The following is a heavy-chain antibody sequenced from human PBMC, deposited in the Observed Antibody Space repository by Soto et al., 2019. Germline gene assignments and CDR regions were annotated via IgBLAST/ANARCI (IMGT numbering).Heavy chain of an antibody. Sequence: AGSLRLSCEASGFTFNTYSMHWVRQPPGKGLEWLAAIWYDGTQKYYADSVKGRFIISRDNSKKTLYLEMNSLRAEDTAVYYCARAGGTTVTGLWHFDSWGQGTLVTVSS. J-gene: IGHJ4*02. D-gene: IGHD4-17*01. V-gene: IGHV3-33*01. CDR2: IWYDGTQK. CDR3: ARAGGTTVTGLWHFDS. CDR1: GFTFNTYS.